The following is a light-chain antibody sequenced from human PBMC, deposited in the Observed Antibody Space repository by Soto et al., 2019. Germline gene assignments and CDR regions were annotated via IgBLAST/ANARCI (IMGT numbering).Light chain of an antibody. Sequence: EVVLTQSPGTLSLSPGERATLSCRASQSVSSSYLAWYQQKTGQAPRLLIDGASSRATGIPDRFSGSGCGTDFTLTISRMEPEDFAVYYCQQDDNSPPWWTFGQGTKVDI. CDR2: GAS. V-gene: IGKV3-20*01. CDR1: QSVSSSY. CDR3: QQDDNSPPWWT. J-gene: IGKJ1*01.